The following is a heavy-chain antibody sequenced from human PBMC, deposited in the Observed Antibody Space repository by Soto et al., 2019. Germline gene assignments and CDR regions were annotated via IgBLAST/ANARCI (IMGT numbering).Heavy chain of an antibody. D-gene: IGHD2-2*02. CDR2: ISAYNGNT. CDR1: GYTFTSYG. V-gene: IGHV1-18*01. Sequence: QVQLVQSGAEVKKTGASVKVSCKASGYTFTSYGLSWVRQAPGQGLEWMGWISAYNGNTNDAQKLQGRVTMTTDTSTSAAYLELRGLRSEDTAVYYCARDLVVVPAAISGGSDYWGQGTLVTVSA. J-gene: IGHJ4*02. CDR3: ARDLVVVPAAISGGSDY.